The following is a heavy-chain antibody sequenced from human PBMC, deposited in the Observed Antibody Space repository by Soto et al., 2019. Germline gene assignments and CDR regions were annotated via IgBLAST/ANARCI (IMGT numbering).Heavy chain of an antibody. CDR2: VYHSGST. CDR3: VRARRWELRGFDP. Sequence: FLTCVVSGFSISSGHYWGWIRQPPGKGLEWVASVYHSGSTSYNPSLKSRVSMSVDTSKNQFSLNLTSVTATDTAVYYCVRARRWELRGFDPWGQGILVTVSS. CDR1: GFSISSGHY. D-gene: IGHD1-26*01. J-gene: IGHJ5*02. V-gene: IGHV4-38-2*01.